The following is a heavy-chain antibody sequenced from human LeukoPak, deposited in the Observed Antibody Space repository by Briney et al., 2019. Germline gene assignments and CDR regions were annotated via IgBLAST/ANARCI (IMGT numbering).Heavy chain of an antibody. CDR2: INHSGST. D-gene: IGHD2-2*02. V-gene: IGHV4-34*01. CDR1: GGSFSGYY. J-gene: IGHJ4*02. Sequence: SETLSLTCAVYGGSFSGYYWSWIRQPPGKGLEWIGEINHSGSTNYNPSLKSRVTISVDTSKNRFSLKLSSVTAADTAVYYCARDAIYLYYFDYWGQGTLVTVSS. CDR3: ARDAIYLYYFDY.